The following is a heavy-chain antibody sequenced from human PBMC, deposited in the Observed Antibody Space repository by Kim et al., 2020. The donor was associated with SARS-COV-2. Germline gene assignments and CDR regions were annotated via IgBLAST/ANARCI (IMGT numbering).Heavy chain of an antibody. J-gene: IGHJ4*02. CDR3: ATIDY. CDR2: SSSGSTI. V-gene: IGHV3-48*03. Sequence: SSSGSTIYYADSVKGRFTISRDNAKNSLYLQMNSLRAEDTAVYYCATIDYWGQGTLVTVSS.